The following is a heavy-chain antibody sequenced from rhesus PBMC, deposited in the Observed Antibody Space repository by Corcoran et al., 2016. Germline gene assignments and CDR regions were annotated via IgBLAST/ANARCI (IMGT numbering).Heavy chain of an antibody. V-gene: IGHV3-178*01. J-gene: IGHJ4*01. CDR3: ARDKGYGSSPFDY. Sequence: EVQLVESGGGLAQPGGSLRPPCAASGCTFSDDSMDWVRQGPGKGLEWFSRISNGGGSTWYADSVKGRFTISRENAKNTQYLQMNSLRAEDTAVYYCARDKGYGSSPFDYWGQGVLVTVSS. D-gene: IGHD4-29*01. CDR1: GCTFSDDS. CDR2: ISNGGGST.